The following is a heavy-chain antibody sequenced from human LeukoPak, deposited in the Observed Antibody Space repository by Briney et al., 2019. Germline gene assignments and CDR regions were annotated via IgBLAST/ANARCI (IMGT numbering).Heavy chain of an antibody. J-gene: IGHJ4*02. CDR1: GFTFSSYS. D-gene: IGHD2-15*01. Sequence: GGSLRLSCAASGFTFSSYSMNWVRQAPGKGLEWVSAISGSGGSTYYADSVKGRFTISRDNSKNTLYLQMNSLRAEDTAVYYCAKVSCSGGSRYFRDYWGQGTLVTVSS. CDR2: ISGSGGST. CDR3: AKVSCSGGSRYFRDY. V-gene: IGHV3-23*01.